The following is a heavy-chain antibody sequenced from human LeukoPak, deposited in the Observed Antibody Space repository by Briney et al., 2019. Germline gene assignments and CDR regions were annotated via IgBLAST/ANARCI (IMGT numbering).Heavy chain of an antibody. CDR3: ARDGDYGLESF. D-gene: IGHD3-10*01. CDR1: GFSVRSNN. V-gene: IGHV3-53*01. J-gene: IGHJ4*02. Sequence: GGSLRLSCTDSGFSVRSNNMSWIRQAPGKGLDRVSVIYSNGNAYYADSAKGRFTISRDNSKNMVHLQMNSLRTEDTAIYFCARDGDYGLESFWGQGTLVTVSS. CDR2: IYSNGNA.